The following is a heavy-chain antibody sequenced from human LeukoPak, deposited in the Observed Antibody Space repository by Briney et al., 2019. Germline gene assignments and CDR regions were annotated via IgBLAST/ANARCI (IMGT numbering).Heavy chain of an antibody. CDR3: ATDLHFGYCTATSCAHY. J-gene: IGHJ4*02. Sequence: GGSLRLSCAASGFAFITSWMTWVRQAPGKGLEWVGRIRSTPDGGAADYAAPVKGRFTISRDDSKNTLYLQMSSLRTEDTAVYYCATDLHFGYCTATSCAHYWGQGTLVTVSS. V-gene: IGHV3-15*01. D-gene: IGHD2-2*03. CDR2: IRSTPDGGAA. CDR1: GFAFITSW.